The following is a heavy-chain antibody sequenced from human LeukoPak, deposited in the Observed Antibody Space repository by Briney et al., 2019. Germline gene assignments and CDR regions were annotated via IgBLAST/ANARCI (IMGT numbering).Heavy chain of an antibody. CDR2: INKDGGEK. D-gene: IGHD1-26*01. CDR3: VKDSPPRYSGSPPAY. Sequence: GGSLRLSCAASGFTFNNYALSWVRQAPGKGLEWVANINKDGGEKYYVDSVKGRFTISRDNAKNSLYLQMNSLRADDTAVYYRVKDSPPRYSGSPPAYWGQGTLVTVSS. V-gene: IGHV3-7*03. J-gene: IGHJ4*02. CDR1: GFTFNNYA.